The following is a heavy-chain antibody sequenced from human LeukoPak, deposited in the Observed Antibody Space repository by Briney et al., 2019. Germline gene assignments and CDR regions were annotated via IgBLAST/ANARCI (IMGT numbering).Heavy chain of an antibody. V-gene: IGHV4-34*01. Sequence: SETLSLTCAVYGGSFSGYYWSWIRQPQGKGLEWIGEINHSGSTNYNPSLKSRVTISVDTSKNQFSLKLSSVTAADTAVYYCARGGIAVEDGMDVWGQGTTVTVSS. J-gene: IGHJ6*02. CDR1: GGSFSGYY. D-gene: IGHD6-19*01. CDR3: ARGGIAVEDGMDV. CDR2: INHSGST.